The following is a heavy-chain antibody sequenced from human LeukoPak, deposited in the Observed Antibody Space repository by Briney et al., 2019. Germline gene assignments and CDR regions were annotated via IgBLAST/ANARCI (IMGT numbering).Heavy chain of an antibody. CDR3: AKDRYSGYDWGGFDY. CDR1: GFTFSFYS. Sequence: PGGSLRLSCEASGFTFSFYSMNWVRQAPGKGLEWVSYISSSGSTIYYADSVKGRFTISRDNAKNSLYLQMNSLSAEDTAIYYCAKDRYSGYDWGGFDYWGQGTLVTVSS. V-gene: IGHV3-48*04. J-gene: IGHJ4*02. D-gene: IGHD5-12*01. CDR2: ISSSGSTI.